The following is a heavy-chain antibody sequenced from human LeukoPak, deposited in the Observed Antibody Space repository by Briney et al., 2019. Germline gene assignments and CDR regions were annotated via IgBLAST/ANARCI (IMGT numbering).Heavy chain of an antibody. J-gene: IGHJ4*02. Sequence: SQTLSLTCAISGDSFTSTSAAWIWIRQSPSRGLEWLGRTYYRSKWYNEYAVSVKSRLTTKPDTSKNQFSLQLKSVTPEDTAVYDCARCGADIDYWGQGTLVTVSS. V-gene: IGHV6-1*01. CDR1: GDSFTSTSAA. D-gene: IGHD3-10*01. CDR3: ARCGADIDY. CDR2: TYYRSKWYN.